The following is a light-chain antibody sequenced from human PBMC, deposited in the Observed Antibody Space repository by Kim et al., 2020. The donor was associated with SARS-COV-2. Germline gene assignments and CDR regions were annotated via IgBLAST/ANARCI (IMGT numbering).Light chain of an antibody. V-gene: IGLV3-21*04. CDR3: QVWDISSDSVV. CDR1: SMGCKG. Sequence: APRKTAMITCGGNSMGCKGVQLYQQKPGQAAVLVMYYDRDRPSGIPERFSGSNSRNTATLIISRVEAGDEADYYCQVWDISSDSVVFGGGTQLTVL. J-gene: IGLJ2*01. CDR2: YDR.